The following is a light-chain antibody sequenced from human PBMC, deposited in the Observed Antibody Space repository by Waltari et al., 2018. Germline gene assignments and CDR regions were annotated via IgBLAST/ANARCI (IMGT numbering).Light chain of an antibody. CDR1: QGVRGF. CDR3: QQYGSWPLT. CDR2: DIS. V-gene: IGKV3-15*01. J-gene: IGKJ4*01. Sequence: ETVLTQSPVTLSVSPGERVALSCRASQGVRGFLAWYQQKPGPAPRPLVYDISTRAPGIPARFSGSGSETEFTLTISGLQSEDFAVYYCQQYGSWPLTFGGGTKVDLK.